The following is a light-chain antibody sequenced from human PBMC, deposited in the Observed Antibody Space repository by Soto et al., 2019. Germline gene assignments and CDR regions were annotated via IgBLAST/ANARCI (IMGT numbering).Light chain of an antibody. J-gene: IGLJ1*01. V-gene: IGLV1-47*01. CDR2: KND. Sequence: QSALTQPPSASGTPGQRVTISCSGNNSNIGKNFVYWYQQIPGTAPRLLIYKNDQRPSGVPDRFSGSKSGTSASLAISGVRSEDEADYFCALRDHLPTAYLFGSGTKATV. CDR1: NSNIGKNF. CDR3: ALRDHLPTAYL.